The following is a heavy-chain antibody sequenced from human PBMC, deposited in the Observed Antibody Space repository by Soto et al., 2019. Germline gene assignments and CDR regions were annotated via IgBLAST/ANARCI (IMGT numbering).Heavy chain of an antibody. CDR2: ISWSGKDT. V-gene: IGHV3-21*01. CDR1: GFDLTSSR. D-gene: IGHD6-6*01. J-gene: IGHJ6*02. CDR3: ARVHLVAGSAFYCAMDV. Sequence: PRWSLRLSCGASGFDLTSSRMNWCRQAPGKGLEWVASISWSGKDTFYRHSVKGRFAISRDSAGTSLFLRMDSVKVEDTAVYHCARVHLVAGSAFYCAMDVWGPGTAVTVSS.